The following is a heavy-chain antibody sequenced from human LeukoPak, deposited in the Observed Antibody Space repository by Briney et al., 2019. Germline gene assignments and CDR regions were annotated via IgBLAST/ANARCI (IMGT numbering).Heavy chain of an antibody. Sequence: GGSLTLSCAASGFTFSSYSMNWVRQAPGKGMEWVSSISSSSSYIYYAASVKGRFTISRDNAKNSLYLQMNSLRAEDTAVYYCAREPSLRQQLVPDSYSDRWGRGTLVTVSS. J-gene: IGHJ2*01. CDR3: AREPSLRQQLVPDSYSDR. V-gene: IGHV3-21*01. CDR1: GFTFSSYS. D-gene: IGHD6-13*01. CDR2: ISSSSSYI.